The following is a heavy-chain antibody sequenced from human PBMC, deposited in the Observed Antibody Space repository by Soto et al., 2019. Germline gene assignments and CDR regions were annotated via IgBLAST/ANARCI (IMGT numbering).Heavy chain of an antibody. CDR3: ARDLAGVRARGMDV. V-gene: IGHV1-69*01. CDR2: IIPIFGTA. CDR1: GGTFSSYA. D-gene: IGHD3-10*01. J-gene: IGHJ6*02. Sequence: QVQLVQSGAEVKKPGSSVKVSCTASGGTFSSYAISWVRQAPGRGLEWMGGIIPIFGTANYAQKFQGRVTITADESTSTAYMELSSLRSEDTAVYYCARDLAGVRARGMDVWGQGTTVTVSS.